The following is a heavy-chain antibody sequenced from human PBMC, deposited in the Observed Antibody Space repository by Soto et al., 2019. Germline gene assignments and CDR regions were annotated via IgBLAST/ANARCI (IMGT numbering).Heavy chain of an antibody. Sequence: SQTLALTCAISGASVSTDSATWDWTRQSPSRGLEWLGRTYYRSKWYNDYAVSVKGRITINPDTSNNQLSLQLNSVTPDDTAVYYCARLIGNSWLDSWGQGTLVTVSS. V-gene: IGHV6-1*01. CDR2: TYYRSKWYN. J-gene: IGHJ5*01. D-gene: IGHD2-8*01. CDR1: GASVSTDSAT. CDR3: ARLIGNSWLDS.